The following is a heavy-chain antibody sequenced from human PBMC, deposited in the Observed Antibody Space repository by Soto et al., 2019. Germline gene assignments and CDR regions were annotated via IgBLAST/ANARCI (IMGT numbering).Heavy chain of an antibody. CDR2: INWNGGST. J-gene: IGHJ4*02. CDR1: GFTFDDYG. D-gene: IGHD2-21*02. V-gene: IGHV3-20*04. CDR3: ARDSLAYCGGDCYSDY. Sequence: GGSLRLSCAASGFTFDDYGMSWVRQAPGKGLEWVSGINWNGGSTGYADSVKGRFTISRDNAKNSLYLQMNSLRAEDTALYYCARDSLAYCGGDCYSDYWGQGTLVTAPQ.